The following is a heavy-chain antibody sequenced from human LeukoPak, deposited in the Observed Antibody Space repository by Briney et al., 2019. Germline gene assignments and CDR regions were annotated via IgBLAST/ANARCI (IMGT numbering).Heavy chain of an antibody. CDR3: AKDPHSGSSYTWFDP. V-gene: IGHV4-39*07. CDR2: IYYSGST. CDR1: GDSISSSTYY. Sequence: SETLSLTCTVSGDSISSSTYYWGWIRQPPGKGLEWIGNIYYSGSTNYNPSLKSRATISVDTSKNQFSLKLSSVTAADTAVYYCAKDPHSGSSYTWFDPWGQGTLVTVSS. J-gene: IGHJ5*02. D-gene: IGHD1-26*01.